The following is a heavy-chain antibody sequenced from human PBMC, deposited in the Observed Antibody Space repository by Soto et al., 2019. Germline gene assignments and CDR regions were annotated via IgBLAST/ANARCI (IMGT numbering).Heavy chain of an antibody. J-gene: IGHJ5*02. CDR1: GASISGFY. Sequence: PSETLGLPCTVSGASISGFYWSWIRKSAGKGLEWIGRIYATGTTDYNPSLKSRVMMSVDTSKKQFSLKLRSVTAADTAVYYCVRDGTKTLRDWFDPWGQGISVTVSS. V-gene: IGHV4-4*07. D-gene: IGHD1-1*01. CDR2: IYATGTT. CDR3: VRDGTKTLRDWFDP.